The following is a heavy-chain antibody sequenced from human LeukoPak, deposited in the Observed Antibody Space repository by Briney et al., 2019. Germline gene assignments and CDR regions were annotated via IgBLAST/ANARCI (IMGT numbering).Heavy chain of an antibody. CDR1: GYIFTSYW. CDR2: IYPGDSDT. CDR3: ARLKGYYDSSGSLFDY. V-gene: IGHV5-51*01. J-gene: IGHJ4*02. Sequence: GESLKISCKGSGYIFTSYWIGWVRQMPGKGLEWMGIIYPGDSDTRYSPSFRGQVTISADKSISTAYLQWSSLKASDTAMYYCARLKGYYDSSGSLFDYWGQGTLVTVSS. D-gene: IGHD3-22*01.